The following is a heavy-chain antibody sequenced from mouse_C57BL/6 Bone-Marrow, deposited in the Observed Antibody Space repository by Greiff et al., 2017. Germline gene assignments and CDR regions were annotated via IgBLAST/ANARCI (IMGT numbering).Heavy chain of an antibody. J-gene: IGHJ3*01. Sequence: VQLQQPGAELVRPGASVKLSCTASGFNIKDYYMHWVKQRPEQGLEWIGRIDPEDGDTEYAPKFQGKATMTADTSSNTAYLQLSSLTSEDTAVYYCTSYYYGSSLFAYWGQGTLVTVSA. CDR1: GFNIKDYY. CDR3: TSYYYGSSLFAY. CDR2: IDPEDGDT. V-gene: IGHV14-1*01. D-gene: IGHD1-1*01.